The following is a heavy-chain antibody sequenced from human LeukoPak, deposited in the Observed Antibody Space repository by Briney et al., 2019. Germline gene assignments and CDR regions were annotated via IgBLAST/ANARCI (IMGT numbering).Heavy chain of an antibody. V-gene: IGHV3-7*01. CDR3: ARGGDFWSGPTYLFDY. Sequence: GGSLSLSCAASGFTFSIYWMSCVRQAPGKGVEWVANIKQDGSEEYYVDSVKGRFTTSRDNAKNSLYLQMNSLRAEDTAVYYCARGGDFWSGPTYLFDYWGQGTLVTVSS. CDR2: IKQDGSEE. CDR1: GFTFSIYW. J-gene: IGHJ4*02. D-gene: IGHD3-3*01.